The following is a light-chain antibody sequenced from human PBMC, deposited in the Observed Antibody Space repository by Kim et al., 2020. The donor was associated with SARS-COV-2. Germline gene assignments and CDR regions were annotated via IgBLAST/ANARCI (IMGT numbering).Light chain of an antibody. CDR2: GAS. J-gene: IGKJ2*03. CDR1: LDVVASY. Sequence: PGNRASRSCRASLDVVASYLAWYQQKPGQAPKLLICGASSRATGIPDRFSGSGSGTDFTLTISRLEPEDFAVYYCLQYISSPRSFGQGTKLEI. CDR3: LQYISSPRS. V-gene: IGKV3-20*01.